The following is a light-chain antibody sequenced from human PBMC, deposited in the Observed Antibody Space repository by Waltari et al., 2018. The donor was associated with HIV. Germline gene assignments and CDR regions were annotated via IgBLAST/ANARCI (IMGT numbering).Light chain of an antibody. Sequence: EIVMTQSPATLSLSPGQRATLSCRASQSVNNNLAWYQQRPGQAPRLLIYGASTRATAIPARCSGSGSGTEFTLTISSLQSEDFAVYYCQHYNNWPPYTFGQGTKLEIK. CDR1: QSVNNN. J-gene: IGKJ2*01. CDR2: GAS. V-gene: IGKV3-15*01. CDR3: QHYNNWPPYT.